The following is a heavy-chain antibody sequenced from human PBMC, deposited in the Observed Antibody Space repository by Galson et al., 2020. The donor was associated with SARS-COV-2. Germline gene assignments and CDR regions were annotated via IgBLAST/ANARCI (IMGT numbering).Heavy chain of an antibody. CDR2: ISYDGSNK. CDR1: GFTFSSYA. D-gene: IGHD3-22*01. Sequence: GGSLRLSCAASGFTFSSYAMHWVRQAPGKGLERVAVISYDGSNKYYADSVKGQFTISRDNSKNTLYLQMNSLRAEDTAVYYCASPGQYDRGAFDIWGQGTMVTVSS. V-gene: IGHV3-30-3*01. CDR3: ASPGQYDRGAFDI. J-gene: IGHJ3*02.